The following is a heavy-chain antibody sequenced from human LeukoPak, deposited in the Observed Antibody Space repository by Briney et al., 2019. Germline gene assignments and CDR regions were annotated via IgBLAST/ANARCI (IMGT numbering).Heavy chain of an antibody. Sequence: GGSLRLSCEASGFTFSSYWMHWVRQAPGKGLVWVSRINKDGIITSYADSVKGRFTISRDNAKNTLYLQMHSLRVEDTAVYYCARDLILWFGDLDGGPSWGQGTLVTVSS. CDR1: GFTFSSYW. D-gene: IGHD3-10*01. V-gene: IGHV3-74*01. J-gene: IGHJ5*02. CDR2: INKDGIIT. CDR3: ARDLILWFGDLDGGPS.